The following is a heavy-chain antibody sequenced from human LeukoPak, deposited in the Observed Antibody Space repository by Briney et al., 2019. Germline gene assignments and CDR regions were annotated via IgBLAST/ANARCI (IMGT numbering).Heavy chain of an antibody. Sequence: GASVKVSCKASGYTFTSYGVSWVRQAPGQGLEWMGWISANSGNTNYAQKLQGRVTMTTDTSTSTAYMELRSLRSGDTAVYYCARGSMVATQDPYYYYGMDVWGQGTTVTVSS. CDR3: ARGSMVATQDPYYYYGMDV. V-gene: IGHV1-18*01. CDR1: GYTFTSYG. J-gene: IGHJ6*02. CDR2: ISANSGNT. D-gene: IGHD5-12*01.